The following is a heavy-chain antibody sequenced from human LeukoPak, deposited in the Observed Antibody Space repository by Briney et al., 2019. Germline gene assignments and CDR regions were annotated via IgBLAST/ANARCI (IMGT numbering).Heavy chain of an antibody. J-gene: IGHJ4*02. CDR3: ARVVSGYYSF. D-gene: IGHD3-9*01. V-gene: IGHV4-34*01. CDR1: GGSFSSYY. CDR2: INHSGST. Sequence: PSETLSLTCAVYGGSFSSYYWSWIRQPPGKGLEWIGEINHSGSTNYNPSLKSRVTISVDTSKNQFSLKLSSVTAADTAVYYCARVVSGYYSFWGQGTLVTVSS.